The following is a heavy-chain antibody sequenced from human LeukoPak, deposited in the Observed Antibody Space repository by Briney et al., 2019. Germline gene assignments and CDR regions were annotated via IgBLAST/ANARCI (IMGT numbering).Heavy chain of an antibody. V-gene: IGHV4-4*07. CDR3: ARVKYYDILTGLRYWFFDL. J-gene: IGHJ2*01. D-gene: IGHD3-9*01. CDR1: GGSISSDY. Sequence: SETLTLTCTVSGGSISSDYWSWIRQSAGKGLEWIGHIYTTGSTHYNPSLGTRVTMSVDKSKNHFSLTMNSLNAGDPAVYYCARVKYYDILTGLRYWFFDLWGRGTLVTVSS. CDR2: IYTTGST.